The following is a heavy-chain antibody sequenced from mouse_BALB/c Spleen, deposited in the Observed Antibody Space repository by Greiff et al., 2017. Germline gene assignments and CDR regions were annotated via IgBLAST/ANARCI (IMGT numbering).Heavy chain of an antibody. CDR2: ISSGSSTI. Sequence: DVMLVESGGGLVQPGGSRKLSCAASGFTFSSFGMHWVRQAPEKGLEWVAYISSGSSTIYYADTVKGRFTISRDNPKNTLFLQMTSLRSEDTAMYYCARGDWVDYWGQGTTLTVSS. V-gene: IGHV5-17*02. J-gene: IGHJ2*01. CDR3: ARGDWVDY. D-gene: IGHD4-1*01. CDR1: GFTFSSFG.